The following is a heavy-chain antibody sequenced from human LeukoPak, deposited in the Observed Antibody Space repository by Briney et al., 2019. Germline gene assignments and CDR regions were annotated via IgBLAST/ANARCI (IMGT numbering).Heavy chain of an antibody. CDR2: IYHSGST. D-gene: IGHD6-13*01. Sequence: SETLSLTCAVPGGSISSSNWWSWVRQPPGKGLEWIGEIYHSGSTNYNPSLKSRVTISVDKSKNQFSLKLSSVTAADTAVYYCARVGHSSSWHNFDYWGQGTLVTVSS. J-gene: IGHJ4*02. V-gene: IGHV4-4*02. CDR1: GGSISSSNW. CDR3: ARVGHSSSWHNFDY.